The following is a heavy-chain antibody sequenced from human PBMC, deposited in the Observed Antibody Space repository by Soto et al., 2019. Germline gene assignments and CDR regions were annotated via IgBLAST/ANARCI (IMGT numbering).Heavy chain of an antibody. CDR1: VYSFTSYW. D-gene: IGHD6-6*01. CDR3: ARHRGSSSSHFDY. Sequence: PGESLNIACKGSVYSFTSYWIGWVRQMPGKGLEWMGIIYPGDSDTRYSPSFQGQVTISADKSISTAYLQWSSLKASDTAMYYCARHRGSSSSHFDYWGQGTLVTVSS. J-gene: IGHJ4*02. CDR2: IYPGDSDT. V-gene: IGHV5-51*01.